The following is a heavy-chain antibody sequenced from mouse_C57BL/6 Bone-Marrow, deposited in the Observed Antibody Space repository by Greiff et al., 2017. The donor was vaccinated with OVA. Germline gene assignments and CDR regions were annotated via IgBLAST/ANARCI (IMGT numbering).Heavy chain of an antibody. CDR3: ARYSNYGDYFDY. CDR2: ISYSGST. J-gene: IGHJ2*01. D-gene: IGHD2-5*01. Sequence: EVQLQESGPGLAKPSQTLSLTCSVTGYSITSHYWNWIRKFPGNKLEYMGYISYSGSTYYNPSLKSRISITRDTSKNQYYLQLNSVTTEDTATYYCARYSNYGDYFDYWGQGTTLTVSS. V-gene: IGHV3-8*01. CDR1: GYSITSHY.